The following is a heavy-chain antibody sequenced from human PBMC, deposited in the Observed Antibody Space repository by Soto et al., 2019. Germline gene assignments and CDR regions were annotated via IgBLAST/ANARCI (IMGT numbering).Heavy chain of an antibody. CDR2: IYHSGST. D-gene: IGHD1-26*01. CDR3: AKDLGRGSYFINNYFAY. Sequence: SETLSLTCAVSGYSISSGYYWGWIRQPPGKGLEWIGSIYHSGSTYYNPSLKSRVTISVDTSKNQFSLKLSSVTAADTAVYYCAKDLGRGSYFINNYFAYRGQGTLVIVS. V-gene: IGHV4-38-2*02. CDR1: GYSISSGYY. J-gene: IGHJ4*02.